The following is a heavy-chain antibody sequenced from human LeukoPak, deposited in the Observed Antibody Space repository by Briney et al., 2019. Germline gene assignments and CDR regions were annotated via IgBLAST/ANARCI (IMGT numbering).Heavy chain of an antibody. CDR2: ISYDGSNK. D-gene: IGHD3-22*01. CDR1: GFTFSSYG. Sequence: PGGSLRLSCAASGFTFSSYGMHWVRQAPGKGLEWVAVISYDGSNKYYADSVKGRFTISRDNSKNTLYLQMNSLRPEDTAVYYCAKAPNSAYYPGAFDIWGQGTMVTVSS. CDR3: AKAPNSAYYPGAFDI. J-gene: IGHJ3*02. V-gene: IGHV3-30*18.